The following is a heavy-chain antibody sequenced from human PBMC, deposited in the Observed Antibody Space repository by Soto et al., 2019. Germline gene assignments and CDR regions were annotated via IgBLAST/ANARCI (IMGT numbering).Heavy chain of an antibody. J-gene: IGHJ4*02. CDR2: TYYRSKWYN. D-gene: IGHD3-22*01. CDR3: ARSGTYYYDSSGSFDY. CDR1: GDSVSSNSAA. Sequence: PSQTLSLTCAISGDSVSSNSAAWNWIRQSPSRGLEWLGRTYYRSKWYNDYAVSVKSRITINPDTSKNQFSLQLNSVTPEDTAVYYCARSGTYYYDSSGSFDYWGQGTLVTVS. V-gene: IGHV6-1*01.